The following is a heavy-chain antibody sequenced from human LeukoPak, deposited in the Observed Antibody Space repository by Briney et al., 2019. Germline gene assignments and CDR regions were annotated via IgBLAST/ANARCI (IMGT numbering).Heavy chain of an antibody. V-gene: IGHV3-64*02. CDR3: TRDGGSFCDFDY. CDR2: INTDGRIT. J-gene: IGHJ4*02. Sequence: GGSLRLSCVGSGFSFRYFAIHWVRQAPGKGLEYVSVINTDGRITYYADSVKGRFTISRDNSKNTVYLQMGSLRDDDMAVYYCTRDGGSFCDFDYWGQGALVTVSS. D-gene: IGHD1-26*01. CDR1: GFSFRYFA.